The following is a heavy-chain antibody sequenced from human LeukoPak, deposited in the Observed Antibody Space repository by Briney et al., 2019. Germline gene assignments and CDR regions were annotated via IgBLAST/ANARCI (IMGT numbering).Heavy chain of an antibody. V-gene: IGHV1-69*04. D-gene: IGHD3-22*01. Sequence: ASVKVSCKASGGTFSSYAISWVRQAPGQGLEWMGRIIPIFGIANYAQKFQGRVTITADKSTSTAYMELSRLRSEDTAVYYCARDGYYYDSSGYSDYWGQGTLVTVSS. CDR3: ARDGYYYDSSGYSDY. CDR1: GGTFSSYA. CDR2: IIPIFGIA. J-gene: IGHJ4*02.